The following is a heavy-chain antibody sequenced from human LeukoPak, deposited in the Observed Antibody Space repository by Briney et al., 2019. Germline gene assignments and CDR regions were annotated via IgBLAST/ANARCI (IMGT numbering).Heavy chain of an antibody. CDR3: AKDGPYGGNEVYYGMDV. J-gene: IGHJ6*02. Sequence: GGSLRLSCAACGFTFSSYGMHWVRQALGKGLEGVAVISYDGSNKYYADSVKGRFTISRDNSKNTLYLQMNSLRAEDTAVYYCAKDGPYGGNEVYYGMDVWARGTTVSVSS. D-gene: IGHD4-23*01. V-gene: IGHV3-30*18. CDR1: GFTFSSYG. CDR2: ISYDGSNK.